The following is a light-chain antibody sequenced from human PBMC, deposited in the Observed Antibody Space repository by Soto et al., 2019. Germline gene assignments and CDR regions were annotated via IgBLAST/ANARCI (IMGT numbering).Light chain of an antibody. J-gene: IGKJ1*01. CDR1: QYINNY. CDR3: QQSFSASVT. Sequence: DIQMTQSPSSLSASVGDRVTITCRTSQYINNYLNWYEQKPGKAPKLLIYAASTLQSGVPSRFSGSGSGTDFTLTISSLQPEDFATYYCQQSFSASVTFGQGTKVDIK. CDR2: AAS. V-gene: IGKV1-39*01.